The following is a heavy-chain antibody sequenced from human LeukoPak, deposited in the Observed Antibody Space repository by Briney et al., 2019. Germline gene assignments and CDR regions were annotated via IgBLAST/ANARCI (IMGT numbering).Heavy chain of an antibody. V-gene: IGHV1-18*01. CDR1: GYNFNSYG. Sequence: ASVKVSCKASGYNFNSYGISWVRQAPGQGLEWMGWISVYDGNTNYAQKLQGRVTMTTDTSTSTAYMELRSLRSDDTAVYYCARDYYGSGSYYNANWFDPWGQGTLVTVSS. J-gene: IGHJ5*02. D-gene: IGHD3-10*01. CDR2: ISVYDGNT. CDR3: ARDYYGSGSYYNANWFDP.